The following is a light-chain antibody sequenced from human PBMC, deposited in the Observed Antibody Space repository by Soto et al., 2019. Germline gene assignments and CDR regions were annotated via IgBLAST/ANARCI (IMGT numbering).Light chain of an antibody. CDR2: GNS. Sequence: QLVLTQPPSVSGAPGQTVTISCTGSSSNIGAGYDVHWYQQLPGTAPKLLIYGNSNRPSGVPDRFSGSKSGTSASLAITGFQAEDEADYYCQSYDSSLEVFGGGTQLTVL. CDR1: SSNIGAGYD. CDR3: QSYDSSLEV. J-gene: IGLJ3*02. V-gene: IGLV1-40*01.